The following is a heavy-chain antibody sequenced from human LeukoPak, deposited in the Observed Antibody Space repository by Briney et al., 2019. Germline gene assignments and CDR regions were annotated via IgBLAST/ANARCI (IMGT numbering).Heavy chain of an antibody. V-gene: IGHV3-33*01. Sequence: GGSLRLSCAASGFTFSSFGMHWVRQAPGKGLGWVAVIWYDGSNIYYADSVKGRFTISRDNSKNTLYLQMNSLRAEDTAVYYCVRELPPVVKYYFDYWGQGTLVTVSS. J-gene: IGHJ4*02. CDR2: IWYDGSNI. CDR1: GFTFSSFG. D-gene: IGHD3-22*01. CDR3: VRELPPVVKYYFDY.